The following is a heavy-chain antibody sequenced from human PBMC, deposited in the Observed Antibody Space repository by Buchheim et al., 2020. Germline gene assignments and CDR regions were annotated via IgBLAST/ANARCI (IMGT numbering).Heavy chain of an antibody. CDR3: ARDPSGRGMDV. CDR2: VGMAGDP. CDR1: GFTFSSYD. J-gene: IGHJ6*02. Sequence: EVQLVESGGGLVQPGGSLRLSCAASGFTFSSYDMQWVRHVSGKGLAWVSAVGMAGDPHYSGSVRGRFTISRYTAKNSVSLPMNNLRAGDTAVYYCARDPSGRGMDVWGQGTT. V-gene: IGHV3-13*04.